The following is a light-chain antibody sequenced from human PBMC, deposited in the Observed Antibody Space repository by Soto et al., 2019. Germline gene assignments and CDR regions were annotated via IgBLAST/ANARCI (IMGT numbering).Light chain of an antibody. Sequence: QSALTQPASVSGSPGQSITISCTGTSSDVGGYNYVSGYQQTPGKAPKLMLYDVSNQPSGVSNRFSGSKSGNTASLTISGLQAEDEADYYCSSYTSSSTLYVFGTGTKLTVL. V-gene: IGLV2-14*01. CDR1: SSDVGGYNY. J-gene: IGLJ1*01. CDR2: DVS. CDR3: SSYTSSSTLYV.